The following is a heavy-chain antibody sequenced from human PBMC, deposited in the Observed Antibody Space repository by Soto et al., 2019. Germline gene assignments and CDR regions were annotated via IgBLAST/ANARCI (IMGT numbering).Heavy chain of an antibody. D-gene: IGHD6-13*01. CDR2: INAANGDT. J-gene: IGHJ5*02. Sequence: ASVKVYCKGSRYTFTSYGISWVRQAPGQRLEWMGWINAANGDTKYSPKFQGRVTITRDTSASTAYMELSSLRPEDTAVYYCVRRHVSATGIDWFDPWGQGTLVTVSS. CDR3: VRRHVSATGIDWFDP. V-gene: IGHV1-3*01. CDR1: RYTFTSYG.